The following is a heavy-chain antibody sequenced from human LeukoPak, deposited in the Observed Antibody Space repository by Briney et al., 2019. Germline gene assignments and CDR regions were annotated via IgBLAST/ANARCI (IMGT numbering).Heavy chain of an antibody. D-gene: IGHD6-13*01. CDR3: ARAAAAANRYYYYYMDV. CDR1: GYTFTGYY. V-gene: IGHV1-2*02. CDR2: INPSSGGT. J-gene: IGHJ6*03. Sequence: ASVKVSCKASGYTFTGYYMHWVRQAPGQGLEWMGWINPSSGGTKYTQKFQGRVTMTRNTSISTAYMELSSLRSEDTAVYYCARAAAAANRYYYYYMDVWGKGTTVTVSS.